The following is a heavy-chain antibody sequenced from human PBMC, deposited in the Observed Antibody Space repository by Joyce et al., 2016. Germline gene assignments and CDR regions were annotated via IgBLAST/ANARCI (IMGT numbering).Heavy chain of an antibody. CDR3: ARHGVFNFAL. D-gene: IGHD4-17*01. V-gene: IGHV3-7*03. Sequence: EVQLVESGGGLVQPGGSLRLSCAASGFTFSSFWMGWVRQIPGKGLKWVANINKDGTTPFYVGPAKGRFTITRDNAKNSLYLQMYRLAAEDSAIYYCARHGVFNFALWGQGTQVTVAS. CDR2: INKDGTTP. CDR1: GFTFSSFW. J-gene: IGHJ5*02.